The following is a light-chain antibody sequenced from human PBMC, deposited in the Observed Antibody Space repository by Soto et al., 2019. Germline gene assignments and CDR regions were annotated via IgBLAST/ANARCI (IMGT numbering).Light chain of an antibody. CDR1: QSVSSY. J-gene: IGKJ1*01. CDR2: DAS. V-gene: IGKV3-11*01. CDR3: MQATQLWT. Sequence: EIVLTQSPATLSFSPGEIATLSCRASQSVSSYLAWYQQKPGQAPRLLIYDASNRATGIPDRFSGSGSGTDFTLKISRVEAEDVGVYYCMQATQLWTFGQGTKVDIK.